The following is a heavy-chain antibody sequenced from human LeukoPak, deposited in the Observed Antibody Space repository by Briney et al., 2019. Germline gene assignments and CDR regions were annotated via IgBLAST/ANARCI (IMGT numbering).Heavy chain of an antibody. CDR3: ARGYSSGWSLMPDY. V-gene: IGHV4-34*01. CDR2: INHSGST. J-gene: IGHJ4*02. CDR1: GGSFSGYY. D-gene: IGHD6-19*01. Sequence: SETLSLTCAVYGGSFSGYYWSWIRQPPGKGLEWIGEINHSGSTNCNPSLKSRVTISVDTSKNQFSLKLSSVTAADTAVYYCARGYSSGWSLMPDYWGQGTLVTVSS.